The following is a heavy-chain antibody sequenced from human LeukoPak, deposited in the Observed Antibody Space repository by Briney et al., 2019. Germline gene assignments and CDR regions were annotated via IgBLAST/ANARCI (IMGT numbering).Heavy chain of an antibody. CDR3: ARAYYGSGSYQVTTPRYYFDY. Sequence: PETLSLTCAVYGGSFSGYYWSWIRQPPGKGLEWIGEINHSGSTNYNPSLKSRVTISVDTSKNQFSLKLSSVTAADTAVYYCARAYYGSGSYQVTTPRYYFDYWGQGTLVTVSS. V-gene: IGHV4-34*01. CDR2: INHSGST. J-gene: IGHJ4*02. CDR1: GGSFSGYY. D-gene: IGHD3-10*01.